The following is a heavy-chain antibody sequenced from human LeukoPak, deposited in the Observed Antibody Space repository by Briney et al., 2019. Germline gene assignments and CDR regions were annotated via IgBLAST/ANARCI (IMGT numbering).Heavy chain of an antibody. V-gene: IGHV1-8*02. D-gene: IGHD3-10*01. CDR1: GGTFSSYA. CDR2: MNPNSGYT. Sequence: ASVKVSCKASGGTFSSYAINWVRQATGQAPEWMGWMNPNSGYTRDAQKFQGRVTMTRNTSISTAYMELSSLGSEDTAIYYCARGGRITMDRGVRVDYMDVWGKGTTVTVSS. CDR3: ARGGRITMDRGVRVDYMDV. J-gene: IGHJ6*03.